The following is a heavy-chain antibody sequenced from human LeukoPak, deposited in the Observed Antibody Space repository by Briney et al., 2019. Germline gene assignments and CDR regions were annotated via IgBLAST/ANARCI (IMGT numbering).Heavy chain of an antibody. Sequence: GGSLRLSCAASGFTFSSNSMKWVRQAPGKGLEWVALITYDGYYKYYSDSVKGRFTISSDTSKNTLYLQMNSLRAEDTAVYYCARDLSPVVRASPMGYWGQGTPVTVSS. V-gene: IGHV3-30*03. J-gene: IGHJ4*02. CDR2: ITYDGYYK. CDR1: GFTFSSNS. CDR3: ARDLSPVVRASPMGY. D-gene: IGHD3-10*01.